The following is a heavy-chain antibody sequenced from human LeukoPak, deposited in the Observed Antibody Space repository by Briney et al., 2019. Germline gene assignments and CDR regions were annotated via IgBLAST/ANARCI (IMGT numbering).Heavy chain of an antibody. CDR1: GFTVSSNY. J-gene: IGHJ4*02. Sequence: GGSLRLSCAASGFTVSSNYMSWVRQAPGKGPEWVSVIYSGGSTYYADSVKDRFTTSRDNSKNTLYLQMNSLRAEDTAVYYCAREDAAGSYNYWGQGTLVTVSS. CDR2: IYSGGST. V-gene: IGHV3-66*01. CDR3: AREDAAGSYNY. D-gene: IGHD3-10*01.